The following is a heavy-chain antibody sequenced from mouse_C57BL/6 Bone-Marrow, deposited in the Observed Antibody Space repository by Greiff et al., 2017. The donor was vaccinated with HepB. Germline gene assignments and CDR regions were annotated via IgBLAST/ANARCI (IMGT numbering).Heavy chain of an antibody. CDR3: ARRRLLGMDY. CDR2: ISSGSSTI. CDR1: GFTFSDYG. J-gene: IGHJ4*01. Sequence: DVMLVESGGGLVKPGGSLKLSCAASGFTFSDYGMHWVRQAPEKGLEWVAYISSGSSTIYYADTVKGRFTISRDNAKNTLFLQMTSLRSEDTAMYYCARRRLLGMDYWGQGTSVTVSS. D-gene: IGHD2-3*01. V-gene: IGHV5-17*01.